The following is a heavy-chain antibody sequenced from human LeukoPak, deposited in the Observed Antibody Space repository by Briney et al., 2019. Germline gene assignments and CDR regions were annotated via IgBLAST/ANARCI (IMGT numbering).Heavy chain of an antibody. CDR1: GYTFTSYY. CDR2: INPSGGST. J-gene: IGHJ4*02. Sequence: WASVKVSCKASGYTFTSYYMHWVRQAPGQGLEWMGIINPSGGSTSYAQKFQGRVTMTRDMSTSTVYMELSGLRSEDTAVYYCARDLYSSSWYVKRGFFDYWGQGTLVTVSS. V-gene: IGHV1-46*01. D-gene: IGHD6-13*01. CDR3: ARDLYSSSWYVKRGFFDY.